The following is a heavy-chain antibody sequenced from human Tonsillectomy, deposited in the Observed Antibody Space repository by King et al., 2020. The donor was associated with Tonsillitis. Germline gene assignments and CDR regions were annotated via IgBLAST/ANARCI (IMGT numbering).Heavy chain of an antibody. J-gene: IGHJ4*02. Sequence: VQLVESGGGLVQPGGSLRLSCSASGFTFSSYAMHWVRQAPGKGLECVSAISSNGGTTYYADSVKGRFTISRDNSKNTMYLQMSSLRAEDTAVYYCVKGEILTGYYLQEAFDYWGQGTLVTVSS. CDR2: ISSNGGTT. D-gene: IGHD3-9*01. V-gene: IGHV3-64D*06. CDR1: GFTFSSYA. CDR3: VKGEILTGYYLQEAFDY.